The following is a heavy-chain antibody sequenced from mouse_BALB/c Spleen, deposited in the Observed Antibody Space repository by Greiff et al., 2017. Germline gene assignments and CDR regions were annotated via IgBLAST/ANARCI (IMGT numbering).Heavy chain of an antibody. D-gene: IGHD2-4*01. Sequence: EVQLVESGGGLVQPGGSLKLSCAASGFTFSSYTMSWVRQTPEKRLEWVAYISNGGGSTYYPDTVKGRFTISRDNAKNTLYLQMSSLKSEDTAMYYCARHHYDYDGRFAYWGQGTLVTVSA. CDR2: ISNGGGST. CDR3: ARHHYDYDGRFAY. J-gene: IGHJ3*01. CDR1: GFTFSSYT. V-gene: IGHV5-12-2*01.